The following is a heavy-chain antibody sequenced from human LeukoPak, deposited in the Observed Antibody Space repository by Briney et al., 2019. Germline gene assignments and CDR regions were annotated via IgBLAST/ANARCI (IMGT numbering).Heavy chain of an antibody. CDR3: ATAGYCSGGSCYHREVDY. Sequence: XSVKVSCKVSGYTLTELSMHWVRQAPGKGLEWMGGFDPEDGETIYAQKFQGRVTMTEDTSTDTAYMELSSLRSEDTAVYYCATAGYCSGGSCYHREVDYWGQGTLVTVSS. D-gene: IGHD2-15*01. CDR1: GYTLTELS. V-gene: IGHV1-24*01. CDR2: FDPEDGET. J-gene: IGHJ4*02.